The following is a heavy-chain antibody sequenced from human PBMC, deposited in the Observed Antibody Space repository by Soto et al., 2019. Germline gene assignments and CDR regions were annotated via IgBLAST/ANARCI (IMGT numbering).Heavy chain of an antibody. J-gene: IGHJ4*02. D-gene: IGHD6-6*01. CDR1: GYSFTSYW. Sequence: GESLKISCKGSGYSFTSYWIGWVRQMPGKGLEWMGIIYPGDSDTRYSPSFQGQVTISADKSISTAYLQWSSLKASDTAMYYCARDRQEGSSSSAALFDYWGQGTLVTVSS. CDR2: IYPGDSDT. V-gene: IGHV5-51*01. CDR3: ARDRQEGSSSSAALFDY.